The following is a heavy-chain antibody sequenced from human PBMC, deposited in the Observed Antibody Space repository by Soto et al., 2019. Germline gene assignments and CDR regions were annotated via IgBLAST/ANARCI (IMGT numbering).Heavy chain of an antibody. Sequence: GGSLRLSCAASGFTFNNYALNWVRQAPGKGLEWVSSISGTGGSTFYAGSAKGRFTISRNNSKNTLFLQMTSLRAEDTAVYYCGKGNSKWGTGDAFDIWGQGTMVTVSS. J-gene: IGHJ3*02. D-gene: IGHD7-27*01. CDR2: ISGTGGST. CDR1: GFTFNNYA. V-gene: IGHV3-23*01. CDR3: GKGNSKWGTGDAFDI.